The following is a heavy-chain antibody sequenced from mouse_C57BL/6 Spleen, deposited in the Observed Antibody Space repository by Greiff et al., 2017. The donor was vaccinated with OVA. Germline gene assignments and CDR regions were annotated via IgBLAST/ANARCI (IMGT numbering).Heavy chain of an antibody. CDR3: ARGYDGYYEFAY. Sequence: QVQLQQPGAELVKPGASVKLSCKASGYTFTSYWMHWVKQRPGQGLEWIGMIHPNSGSTNYNEKFKSKATLTVDKSSSTAYMQLSSLTSEDSAVYYCARGYDGYYEFAYWGQGTLVTVSA. CDR2: IHPNSGST. V-gene: IGHV1-64*01. D-gene: IGHD2-3*01. J-gene: IGHJ3*01. CDR1: GYTFTSYW.